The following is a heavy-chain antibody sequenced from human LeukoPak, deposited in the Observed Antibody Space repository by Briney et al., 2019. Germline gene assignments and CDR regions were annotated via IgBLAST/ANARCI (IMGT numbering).Heavy chain of an antibody. D-gene: IGHD1-1*01. V-gene: IGHV3-74*01. J-gene: IGHJ6*02. CDR3: ARRGTGHGMDV. Sequence: GGSLRLSCAASGFTFNNYWIHWVRRVPGKGLVWVSRINNDGSSASYVDSVKGRFTISRDNAKNTLFLQMNSLRAEDTAVYYCARRGTGHGMDVWGQGTTVIVSS. CDR1: GFTFNNYW. CDR2: INNDGSSA.